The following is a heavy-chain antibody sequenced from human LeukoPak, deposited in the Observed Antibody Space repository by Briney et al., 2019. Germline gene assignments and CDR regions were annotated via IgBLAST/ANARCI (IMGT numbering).Heavy chain of an antibody. CDR1: GFTFSSYA. CDR2: ISYDGSNK. J-gene: IGHJ4*02. CDR3: ARVGYGYGYFYYFDY. D-gene: IGHD5-18*01. Sequence: GGSLRLSCAASGFTFSSYAMHWVRQAPGKGLEWVAVISYDGSNKYYADSVKGRFTISRDNSKNTLYLQMNSLRAEDTAVYYCARVGYGYGYFYYFDYWGQGTLVTVSS. V-gene: IGHV3-30*14.